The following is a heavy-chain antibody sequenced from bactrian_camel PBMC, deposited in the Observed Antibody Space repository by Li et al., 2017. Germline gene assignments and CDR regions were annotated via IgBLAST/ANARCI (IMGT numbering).Heavy chain of an antibody. CDR2: TGGG. CDR3: TKDRSYGTRNWAQST. Sequence: VESGGGLVQPGGSLRLSCAASESTVSDYWITWVRQAPGKGLEWVSRTGGGYADSVKGRFTISRDNAKNTVYLQMNSLKPEDTAMYYCTKDRSYGTRNWAQSTRGQGTQVTVS. CDR1: ESTVSDYW. V-gene: IGHV3S1*01. D-gene: IGHD3*01. J-gene: IGHJ4*01.